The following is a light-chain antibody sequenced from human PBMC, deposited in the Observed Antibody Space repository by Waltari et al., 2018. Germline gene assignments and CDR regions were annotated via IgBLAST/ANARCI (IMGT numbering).Light chain of an antibody. CDR1: TGPVTSGHY. J-gene: IGLJ3*02. CDR3: MLSYSGARWV. CDR2: DPS. V-gene: IGLV7-46*01. Sequence: QAVVTQEPSVIVSPGGTVILTCASSTGPVTSGHYPYWFQQKPGQAPRTLLYDPSSKLSWTPARFAGSVLGGKAALTLSGAQPDDEADYYCMLSYSGARWVFGGGTNLTVL.